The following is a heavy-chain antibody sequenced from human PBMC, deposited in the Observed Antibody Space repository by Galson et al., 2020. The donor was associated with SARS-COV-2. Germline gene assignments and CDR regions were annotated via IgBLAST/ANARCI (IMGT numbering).Heavy chain of an antibody. CDR2: INSSGST. V-gene: IGHV4-34*01. D-gene: IGHD3-22*01. CDR1: GGSFSGYY. CDR3: ARDGISVIITYFDY. J-gene: IGHJ4*02. Sequence: SETLSLTCAVYGGSFSGYYWSWIRQPPGKGLEWIGEINSSGSTNYNPSLKSRVTISVDTSKNHFSLKLSSVTAADTAVYYCARDGISVIITYFDYWGQGNLVTVSS.